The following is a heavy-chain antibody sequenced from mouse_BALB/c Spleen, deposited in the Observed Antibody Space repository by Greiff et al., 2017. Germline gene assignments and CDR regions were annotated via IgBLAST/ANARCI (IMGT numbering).Heavy chain of an antibody. CDR3: AGDGYYVGFAY. J-gene: IGHJ3*01. Sequence: VQLQQSGAELARPGASVQLSCKASGYTFTSYWMQWVKQRPGQGLEWIGAIYPGDGDTRYTQKFKGKATLTADKSSSTAYMQLSSLASEDSAVYYCAGDGYYVGFAYWGQGTLVTVSA. D-gene: IGHD2-3*01. CDR2: IYPGDGDT. CDR1: GYTFTSYW. V-gene: IGHV1-87*01.